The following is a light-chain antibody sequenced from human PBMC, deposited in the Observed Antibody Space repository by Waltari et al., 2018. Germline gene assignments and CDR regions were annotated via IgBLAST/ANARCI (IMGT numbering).Light chain of an antibody. CDR1: QSIGSY. CDR2: AAS. Sequence: DIQMTQSPSSLSASVGDRVTITCRASQSIGSYLNGYQQKPGKAPKFLIYAASSLRSGVPSRFSGNGSGTDFTLTISSLQPEDFATYYCQQSFSLPTFGQGTRVEIK. CDR3: QQSFSLPT. V-gene: IGKV1-39*01. J-gene: IGKJ1*01.